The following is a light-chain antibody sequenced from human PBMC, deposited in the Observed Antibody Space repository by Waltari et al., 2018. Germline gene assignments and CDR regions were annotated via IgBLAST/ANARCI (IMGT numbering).Light chain of an antibody. CDR2: YKSDSDK. J-gene: IGLJ2*01. CDR1: SGINVGAYR. V-gene: IGLV5-45*03. CDR3: MIFHGNAWV. Sequence: QAVLTQPSSLSASPGASASLTCTLRSGINVGAYRIYWYQQKPGSPPQYLLRYKSDSDKGLGSGVPSGFSGSKDASANAGILLISGLQSDDEADYYCMIFHGNAWVFGGGTKLTVL.